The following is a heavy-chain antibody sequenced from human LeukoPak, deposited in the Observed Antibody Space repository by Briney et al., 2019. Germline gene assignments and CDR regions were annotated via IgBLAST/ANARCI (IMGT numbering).Heavy chain of an antibody. CDR2: ISYDGSNK. Sequence: GGSLRHSCAASGFTFSGYGMHWVRQAPGKGLEWVAVISYDGSNKYYADSVKGRFTISRDNSKNTLYLQMNSLRAEDTAVYYCAKGGYSSGWTDFDYWGQGTLVTVSS. CDR1: GFTFSGYG. V-gene: IGHV3-30*18. CDR3: AKGGYSSGWTDFDY. J-gene: IGHJ4*02. D-gene: IGHD6-19*01.